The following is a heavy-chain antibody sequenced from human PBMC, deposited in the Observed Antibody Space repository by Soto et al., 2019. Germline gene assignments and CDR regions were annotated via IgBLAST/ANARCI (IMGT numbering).Heavy chain of an antibody. CDR2: ISSTGRTI. CDR1: GFTFSNYY. D-gene: IGHD6-19*01. CDR3: ARGALAVANWFDP. Sequence: TGGSLRLSCGASGFTFSNYYMSWIRQAPGKGLEWVSYISSTGRTIYYADSVKGRFTVSRDTSISTAYMDLSRLRSDDTAVYYCARGALAVANWFDPWGQGTQVTVSS. V-gene: IGHV3-11*01. J-gene: IGHJ5*02.